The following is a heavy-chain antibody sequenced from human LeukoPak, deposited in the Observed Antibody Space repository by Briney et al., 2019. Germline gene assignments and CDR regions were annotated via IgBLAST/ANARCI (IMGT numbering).Heavy chain of an antibody. CDR1: GFTFSAYW. CDR2: MKQDGSEK. J-gene: IGHJ4*02. D-gene: IGHD3-16*01. Sequence: GGSLRFSCAASGFTFSAYWMAWVRQAPGKGLEWVANMKQDGSEKHYVDSVKGRFTISRDNARNSLYLQMNSLRAEDSAVYYCARDDVGAVDYWGQGTLVTVSS. V-gene: IGHV3-7*01. CDR3: ARDDVGAVDY.